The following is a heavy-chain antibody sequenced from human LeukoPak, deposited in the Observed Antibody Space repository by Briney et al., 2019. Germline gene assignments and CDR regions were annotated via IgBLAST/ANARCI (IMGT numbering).Heavy chain of an antibody. D-gene: IGHD1-26*01. J-gene: IGHJ4*02. CDR3: ASLQGELLDYYFDY. CDR2: IYSGGST. V-gene: IGHV3-53*01. Sequence: GGSLGLSCAASGFTVSSNYMSWVRQAPGKGLEWVSVIYSGGSTYYADSVKGRFTISRDNSKNTLYLQMNSLRAEDTAVYYCASLQGELLDYYFDYWGQGTLVTVSS. CDR1: GFTVSSNY.